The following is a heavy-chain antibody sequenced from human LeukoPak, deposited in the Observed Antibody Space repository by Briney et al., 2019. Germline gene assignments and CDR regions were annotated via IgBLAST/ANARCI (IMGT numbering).Heavy chain of an antibody. CDR3: AKGHYVGNSEFLHN. D-gene: IGHD4-23*01. V-gene: IGHV3-33*06. CDR1: GLTFRSFG. J-gene: IGHJ4*02. CDR2: IYNDGGLE. Sequence: QPGRSLRLSCAASGLTFRSFGMYWVCQAPGKGLEWVALIYNDGGLENYLESVRGRFTISRDNSKNTLYLQMNSLRAEDTAVYYCAKGHYVGNSEFLHNWGQGTLVTVSS.